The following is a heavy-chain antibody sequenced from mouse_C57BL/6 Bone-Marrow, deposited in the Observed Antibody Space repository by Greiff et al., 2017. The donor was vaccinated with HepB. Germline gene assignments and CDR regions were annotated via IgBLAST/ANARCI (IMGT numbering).Heavy chain of an antibody. CDR1: GYTFTDYY. CDR2: INPNNGGT. CDR3: ARVRDDYDGY. J-gene: IGHJ2*01. V-gene: IGHV1-26*01. Sequence: EVQLQQSGPELVKPGASVKISCKASGYTFTDYYMNWVKQSHGKSLEWIGDINPNNGGTSYNQKFKGKATLTVDKSSSTAYMELRSLTSEDSAVYYCARVRDDYDGYWGQGTTLTVSS. D-gene: IGHD2-4*01.